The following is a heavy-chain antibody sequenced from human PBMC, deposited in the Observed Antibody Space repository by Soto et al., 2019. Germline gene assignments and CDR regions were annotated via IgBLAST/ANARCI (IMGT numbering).Heavy chain of an antibody. CDR1: GGSISSYY. CDR2: IYYSGST. V-gene: IGHV4-59*04. Sequence: SETLSLTCTVSGGSISSYYWSWIRQPPGKGLEWIGYIYYSGSTYYNPSLKSRVTISVDTSKNQFSLKLSSVTAADTAVYYCANYGDDRRDYYYYGMDVWGQGTTVTVSS. D-gene: IGHD4-17*01. CDR3: ANYGDDRRDYYYYGMDV. J-gene: IGHJ6*02.